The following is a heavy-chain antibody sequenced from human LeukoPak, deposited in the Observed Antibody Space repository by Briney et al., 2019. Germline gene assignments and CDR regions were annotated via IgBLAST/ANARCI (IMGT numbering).Heavy chain of an antibody. V-gene: IGHV3-74*01. CDR2: ISGDETYT. J-gene: IGHJ3*02. CDR3: VREDNAFNI. CDR1: GFTFSSDF. Sequence: GGSLRLPCVASGFTFSSDFMHWIRQAPGKGLMWVSQISGDETYTNYADSVKGRFTISRDNAKNTLYLQMNSLRAEDTAIYYCVREDNAFNIWGQGTLVTVSS.